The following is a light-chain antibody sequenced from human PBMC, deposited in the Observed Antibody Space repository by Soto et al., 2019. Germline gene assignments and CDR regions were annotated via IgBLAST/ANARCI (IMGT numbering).Light chain of an antibody. V-gene: IGLV1-40*01. CDR3: QSYDSSLSGYV. J-gene: IGLJ1*01. CDR2: GNS. CDR1: SSNIGAGYD. Sequence: HCALTQPPSVSGAPLQRVTISCTGSSSNIGAGYDVHWYQQLPGTAPKLLIYGNSNRPSGVPDRFSGSKSGTSASLAITGLQAEDEADYYCQSYDSSLSGYVFGTGTKVTVL.